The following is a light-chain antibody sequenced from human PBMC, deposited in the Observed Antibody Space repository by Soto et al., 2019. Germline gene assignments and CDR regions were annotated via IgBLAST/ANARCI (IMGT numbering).Light chain of an antibody. J-gene: IGKJ1*01. CDR3: QQYGRSPTWT. V-gene: IGKV3-20*01. Sequence: EIVLTQSPGTLSLSPGERATLSCRASQTISGTYLAWYQQKPGQAPRLLIYSSSSRAAGVSDMFSGSGSGTDFSFTISGLEPEDLAMYYCQQYGRSPTWTFGQGTKVEVK. CDR1: QTISGTY. CDR2: SSS.